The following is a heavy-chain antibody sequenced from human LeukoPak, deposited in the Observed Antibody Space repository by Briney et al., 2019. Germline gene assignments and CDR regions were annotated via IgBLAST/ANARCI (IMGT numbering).Heavy chain of an antibody. Sequence: GGSLRLSCASSGFTFSDYYVTWIRQAPGKGLEWVSYISGSSTYTKYVDSVKGRFTISRDNAKNSLFLQMNSLRAEDTAVCYCARAGGGSASYFAYWGQGALVTVSS. CDR2: ISGSSTYT. J-gene: IGHJ4*02. D-gene: IGHD6-19*01. CDR1: GFTFSDYY. V-gene: IGHV3-11*05. CDR3: ARAGGGSASYFAY.